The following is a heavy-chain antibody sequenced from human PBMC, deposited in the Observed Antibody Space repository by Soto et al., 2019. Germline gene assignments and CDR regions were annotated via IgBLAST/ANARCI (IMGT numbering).Heavy chain of an antibody. V-gene: IGHV4-59*02. Sequence: SSETLSLTCTVSGGSVSTYYWSWIRQPPGKGLEWIAYIYYSGSTSYNPSLKSRVTISVDTSKNQFSLKLSSVTAVDTALYYCARTYDDSGPNSGGYGFDIWGQGTMVTVSS. CDR3: ARTYDDSGPNSGGYGFDI. J-gene: IGHJ3*02. D-gene: IGHD3-22*01. CDR1: GGSVSTYY. CDR2: IYYSGST.